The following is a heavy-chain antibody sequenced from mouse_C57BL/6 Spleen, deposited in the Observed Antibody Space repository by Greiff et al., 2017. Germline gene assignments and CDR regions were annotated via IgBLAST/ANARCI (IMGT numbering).Heavy chain of an antibody. V-gene: IGHV14-4*01. CDR3: TFYPWYFDV. D-gene: IGHD2-1*01. CDR2: IDPENGDT. J-gene: IGHJ1*03. CDR1: GFNIKDDY. Sequence: VQLKESGAELVRPGASVKLSCTASGFNIKDDYMHWVKQRPEQGLEWIGWIDPENGDTEYASKFQGKATITADTSSNTAYLQLSSLTSEDTAVYYCTFYPWYFDVWGTGTTVTVSS.